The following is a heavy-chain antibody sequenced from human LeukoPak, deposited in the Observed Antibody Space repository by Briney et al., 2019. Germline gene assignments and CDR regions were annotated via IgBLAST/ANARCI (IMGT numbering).Heavy chain of an antibody. CDR2: IYYSGST. D-gene: IGHD6-13*01. J-gene: IGHJ4*02. CDR1: DGSISSYY. Sequence: SETLSHTCTVSDGSISSYYWSWIRQPPGKGLEWIGYIYYSGSTNYNPSLKSRVTISVDTSKNQFSLKLSSVTAADTAVYYCARVKYSSSWDFDYWGQGTLVTVSS. V-gene: IGHV4-59*08. CDR3: ARVKYSSSWDFDY.